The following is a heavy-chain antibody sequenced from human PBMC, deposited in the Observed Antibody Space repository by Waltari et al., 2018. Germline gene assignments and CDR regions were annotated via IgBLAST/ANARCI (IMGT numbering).Heavy chain of an antibody. D-gene: IGHD4-17*01. CDR1: GGSISSSSYY. J-gene: IGHJ4*02. Sequence: QLQLQESGPGLVKPSETLSLTCTVSGGSISSSSYYWGWIRQPPGKGLEWIGSIYYSGSTYYNPSLKSRVTISVDTSKNQFSLKLSSVTAADTAVYYCASLHINYGGNSDEDYWGQGTLVTVSS. CDR2: IYYSGST. CDR3: ASLHINYGGNSDEDY. V-gene: IGHV4-39*01.